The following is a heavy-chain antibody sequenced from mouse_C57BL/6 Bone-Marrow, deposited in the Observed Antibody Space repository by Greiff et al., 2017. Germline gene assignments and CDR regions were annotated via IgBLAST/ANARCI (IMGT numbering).Heavy chain of an antibody. CDR3: TTFDGYYGGY. J-gene: IGHJ2*01. V-gene: IGHV14-4*01. Sequence: EVKLVESGAELVRPGASVKLSCTASGFNIKDDYMHWVKQRPEQGLEWIGWIDPENGDTEYASKFQGKATITADTSSNTAYLQLSSLTSEDTAVYYCTTFDGYYGGYWGQGTTLTVSS. CDR2: IDPENGDT. D-gene: IGHD2-3*01. CDR1: GFNIKDDY.